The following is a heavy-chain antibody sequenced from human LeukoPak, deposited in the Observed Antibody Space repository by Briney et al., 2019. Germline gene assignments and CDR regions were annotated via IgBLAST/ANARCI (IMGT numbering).Heavy chain of an antibody. V-gene: IGHV1-69*13. D-gene: IGHD1-26*01. CDR1: GGTFSSYT. Sequence: SVKVSCKASGGTFSSYTISWVRQAPGQGLELMGGIIPIFGTANYAQKFQGRVTITADESTSTAYMELSSLRSEDTAVYYCARVQWELQNNWFDPWGQGTPVTVSS. CDR2: IIPIFGTA. CDR3: ARVQWELQNNWFDP. J-gene: IGHJ5*02.